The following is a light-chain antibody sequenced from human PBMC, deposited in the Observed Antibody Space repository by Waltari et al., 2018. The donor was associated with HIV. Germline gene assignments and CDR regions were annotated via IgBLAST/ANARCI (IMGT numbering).Light chain of an antibody. J-gene: IGLJ1*01. Sequence: HSVLPQPPSVSGPPGPRVTISCTGSSPNIGAGYAVHWYQQLPGTAPKLLIKGNSNRPSGVPDRFSGSKSGTSASLAITGLQAEDEADYYCQSYDSSLSGYVFGTGTKVTVL. V-gene: IGLV1-40*01. CDR2: GNS. CDR3: QSYDSSLSGYV. CDR1: SPNIGAGYA.